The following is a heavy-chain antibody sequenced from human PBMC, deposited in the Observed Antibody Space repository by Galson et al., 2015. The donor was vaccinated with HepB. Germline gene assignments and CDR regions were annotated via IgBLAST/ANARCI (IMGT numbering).Heavy chain of an antibody. CDR2: IIPIFGTA. Sequence: SVKVSCKASGGTFSSYAISWVRQAPGQGLEWMGGIIPIFGTANYAQKFQGRVTITADKSTSTAYMELSSLRSEDTAVYYCARNNFAYCGGDCYSHYYYGMDVWGQGTTVTVSS. CDR3: ARNNFAYCGGDCYSHYYYGMDV. J-gene: IGHJ6*02. CDR1: GGTFSSYA. V-gene: IGHV1-69*06. D-gene: IGHD2-21*02.